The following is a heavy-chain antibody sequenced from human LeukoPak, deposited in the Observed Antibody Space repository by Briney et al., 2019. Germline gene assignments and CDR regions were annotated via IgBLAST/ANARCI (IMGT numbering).Heavy chain of an antibody. CDR1: GFTFSSYG. Sequence: GGSLRLSCAASGFTFSSYGMHWVCQAPGRGLEWVAVIWYDGSNKYYADSVKGRFTISRDNSKNTLYLQMNSLRAEDTAVYYCARDVAKGSGYSYGLGWYFDLWGRGTLVTVSS. D-gene: IGHD5-18*01. J-gene: IGHJ2*01. CDR2: IWYDGSNK. V-gene: IGHV3-33*01. CDR3: ARDVAKGSGYSYGLGWYFDL.